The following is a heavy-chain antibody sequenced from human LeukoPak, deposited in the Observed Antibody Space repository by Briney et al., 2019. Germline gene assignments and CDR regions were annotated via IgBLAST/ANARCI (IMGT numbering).Heavy chain of an antibody. V-gene: IGHV4-59*01. CDR3: ARYLVSEMATIRGYFDY. CDR1: GDSISSYY. CDR2: IYYSGST. D-gene: IGHD5-24*01. J-gene: IGHJ4*02. Sequence: KTSETLSLTCTVSGDSISSYYWSWIRQPPGKGLEWIGYIYYSGSTNYNPSLKSRVTISVDTSKNQFSLKLSSVTAADTAVYYCARYLVSEMATIRGYFDYWGQGTLVTVSS.